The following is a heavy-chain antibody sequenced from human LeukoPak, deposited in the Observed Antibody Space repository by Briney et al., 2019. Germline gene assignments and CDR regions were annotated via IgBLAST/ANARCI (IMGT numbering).Heavy chain of an antibody. CDR3: ARGLAAAYDYNWLDP. CDR1: GGSFSGYY. D-gene: IGHD5-12*01. V-gene: IGHV4-34*01. J-gene: IGHJ5*02. Sequence: SETLSLTCAVYGGSFSGYYWSWIRQPPGKGLEWIGEINHSGSTNYNPSLKSRVTISVDTSKNQFSLKLSSVTAADTAVYFCARGLAAAYDYNWLDPWGQGILVTVSS. CDR2: INHSGST.